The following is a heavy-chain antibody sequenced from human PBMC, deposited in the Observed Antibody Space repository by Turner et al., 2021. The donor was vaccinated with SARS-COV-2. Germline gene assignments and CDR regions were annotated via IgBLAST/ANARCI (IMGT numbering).Heavy chain of an antibody. CDR2: ISYDGSNK. J-gene: IGHJ4*02. CDR3: SKGESQYFDY. CDR1: GFTFSSYG. V-gene: IGHV3-30*18. Sequence: QVQLVGSGGGVVQPGRSLRLSCSASGFTFSSYGMHWARQSPGKGLEWVAVISYDGSNKYYADSVKGRFTISRDNSKNTLYLQMNSLRAEDTAVYYCSKGESQYFDYWGQGTLVTVSS.